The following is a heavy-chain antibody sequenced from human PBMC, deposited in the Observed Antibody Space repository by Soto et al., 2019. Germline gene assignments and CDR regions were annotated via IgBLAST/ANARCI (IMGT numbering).Heavy chain of an antibody. Sequence: EVQLVESGGGLVMPGGSLRLSCAASGFTFSSYNMNWIRQAPGKGLERVSSITSSSTYIYYADSVKGRFTISRDNAQNSLYLQMNSLTAEDTAVYYCARGVAAPAYWGQGTLVTVSS. J-gene: IGHJ4*02. CDR2: ITSSSTYI. D-gene: IGHD6-13*01. V-gene: IGHV3-21*01. CDR1: GFTFSSYN. CDR3: ARGVAAPAY.